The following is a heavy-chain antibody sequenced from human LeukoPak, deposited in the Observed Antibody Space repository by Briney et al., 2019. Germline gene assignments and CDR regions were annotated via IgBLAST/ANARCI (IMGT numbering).Heavy chain of an antibody. V-gene: IGHV1-18*01. CDR1: GYTFSDYA. CDR2: ISPHNGNT. Sequence: ASVKVSCKASGYTFSDYAITWVRQAPRRGLEWMGWISPHNGNTNSAPKIQGRVTMTTDTSTSTAYMELRSLRSDDTAVYYCARAIGGYGSGTYYYYMDIWGKGTTVTDSS. CDR3: ARAIGGYGSGTYYYYMDI. D-gene: IGHD3-10*01. J-gene: IGHJ6*03.